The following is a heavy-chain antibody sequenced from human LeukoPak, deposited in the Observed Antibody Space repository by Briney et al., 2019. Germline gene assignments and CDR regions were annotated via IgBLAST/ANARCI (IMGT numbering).Heavy chain of an antibody. CDR1: GGSFSGYY. CDR2: INQSGST. Sequence: PSETLSLTCAVYGGSFSGYYWSWIRQPPGKGLEWIGEINQSGSTNYNPSLKTRVTISVDSSKPQFSLTLSSVTTAETAVYYCAGGGVHMVATTTSTWGQGTLVTVSS. D-gene: IGHD5-12*01. V-gene: IGHV4-34*01. CDR3: AGGGVHMVATTTST. J-gene: IGHJ5*02.